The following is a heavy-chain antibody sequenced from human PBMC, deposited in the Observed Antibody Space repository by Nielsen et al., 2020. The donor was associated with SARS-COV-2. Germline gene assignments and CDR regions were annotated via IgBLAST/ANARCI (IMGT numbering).Heavy chain of an antibody. D-gene: IGHD3-10*01. CDR3: ANYRLWFGEEDVNWFDP. CDR2: ISYDGSNK. J-gene: IGHJ5*02. Sequence: GESLKISCAASGFTFSSYGMHWVRQAPGKGLEWVAVISYDGSNKYYADSVKGRFTISRDNSKNTLYLQMNSLRAEDTAVYYCANYRLWFGEEDVNWFDPWGQGTLVTVSS. V-gene: IGHV3-33*05. CDR1: GFTFSSYG.